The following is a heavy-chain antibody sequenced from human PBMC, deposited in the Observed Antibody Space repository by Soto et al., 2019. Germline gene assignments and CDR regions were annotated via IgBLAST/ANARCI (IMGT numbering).Heavy chain of an antibody. J-gene: IGHJ6*03. Sequence: PGGSLRRTCAASGFTFSSDGMRWVRPAPGKGLEWVSGISGSGGSKDYADSVKGRFTIARDNSKNSLYLQMNSLRAEDTALYYCAKNHYGSGRGDYYYYMDVWGKGTTVTSP. CDR3: AKNHYGSGRGDYYYYMDV. V-gene: IGHV3-23*01. CDR1: GFTFSSDG. D-gene: IGHD3-10*01. CDR2: ISGSGGSK.